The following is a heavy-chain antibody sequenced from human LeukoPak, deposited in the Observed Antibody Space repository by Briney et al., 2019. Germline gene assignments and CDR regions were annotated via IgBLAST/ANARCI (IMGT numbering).Heavy chain of an antibody. CDR3: TTGRGIQLWTRNPFDP. J-gene: IGHJ5*02. CDR1: GFTFSNAW. V-gene: IGHV3-15*01. CDR2: IKSKTDGGTT. Sequence: PGGSLRLSCAASGFTFSNAWMSWVRQAPGKGLEWVGRIKSKTDGGTTDYAAPVKGRFTISRDDSKNTLYLQMNSLKTEDTAVYYCTTGRGIQLWTRNPFDPWGQGTLVTVSS. D-gene: IGHD5-18*01.